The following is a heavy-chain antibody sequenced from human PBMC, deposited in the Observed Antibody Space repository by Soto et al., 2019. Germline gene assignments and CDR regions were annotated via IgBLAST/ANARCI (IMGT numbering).Heavy chain of an antibody. CDR3: ARVLVGYYDSSGYFDY. V-gene: IGHV1-69*06. CDR1: GGTFSSYA. Sequence: SVKVSCKXSGGTFSSYAISWVRQAPGQGLEWMGGIIPIFGTANYAQKFQGRVTITADKSTSTAYMELSSLRSEDTAVYYCARVLVGYYDSSGYFDYWGQGTLVTVSS. D-gene: IGHD3-22*01. J-gene: IGHJ4*02. CDR2: IIPIFGTA.